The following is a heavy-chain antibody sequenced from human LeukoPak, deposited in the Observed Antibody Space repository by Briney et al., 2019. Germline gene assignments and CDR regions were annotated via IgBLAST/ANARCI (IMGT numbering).Heavy chain of an antibody. D-gene: IGHD6-13*01. CDR3: ARDGIYSRNFDAFDI. CDR2: INPNSGGT. Sequence: GASVKVSCKASGYTFTAYYMQWVRQAPGQGPEWMGWINPNSGGTDYAQKFQGRVTMTRDTPISTAYMELSSLTSDDTAVYYCARDGIYSRNFDAFDIWGQGTMVTVSS. CDR1: GYTFTAYY. V-gene: IGHV1-2*02. J-gene: IGHJ3*02.